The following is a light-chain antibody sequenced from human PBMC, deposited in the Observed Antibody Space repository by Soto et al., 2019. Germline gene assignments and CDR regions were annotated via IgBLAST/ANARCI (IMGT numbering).Light chain of an antibody. CDR3: QQYDNPTWT. J-gene: IGKJ1*01. V-gene: IGKV1-33*01. Sequence: DIQMTQSPSSLSASVGDRVTITCQASQDISNYLNWYQQKPGKAPKLLIYDASNLETGVPSRFSGSGSGTDFTFTISSLQPEDIATYYCQQYDNPTWTLGQGTKVDIK. CDR1: QDISNY. CDR2: DAS.